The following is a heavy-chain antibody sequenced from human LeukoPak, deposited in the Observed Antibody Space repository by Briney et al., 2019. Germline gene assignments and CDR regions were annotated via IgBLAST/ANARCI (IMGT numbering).Heavy chain of an antibody. Sequence: GVPLRLSCAASGFTFSSYSMNWVRQAPGKGLEWVSSISSSSSYIYYPDSVKGRFTISRDNAKNTLYMQMKSLRAEDTAVYSCARSSVSYGDYWGQGTLVTVSS. CDR3: ARSSVSYGDY. CDR1: GFTFSSYS. V-gene: IGHV3-21*01. J-gene: IGHJ4*02. D-gene: IGHD1-26*01. CDR2: ISSSSSYI.